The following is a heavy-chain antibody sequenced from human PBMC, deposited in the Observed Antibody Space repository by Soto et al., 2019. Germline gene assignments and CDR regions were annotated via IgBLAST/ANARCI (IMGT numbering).Heavy chain of an antibody. CDR2: ITGSGGST. V-gene: IGHV3-23*01. CDR1: GFTFSTYA. J-gene: IGHJ4*02. CDR3: ARDPFDY. Sequence: ESVGGLVQPGGSLRLSCAASGFTFSTYAMSWVRQAPGKGLEWVSTITGSGGSTYYADSVKGRFPISRDNSKNTVYLQMNSLRAEDTAVNYCARDPFDYWGQGTLVTVSS.